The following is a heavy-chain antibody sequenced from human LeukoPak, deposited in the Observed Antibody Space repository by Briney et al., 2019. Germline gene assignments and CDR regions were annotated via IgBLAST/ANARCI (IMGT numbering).Heavy chain of an antibody. V-gene: IGHV3-21*01. CDR3: ARSRIPTWYNWFDP. CDR1: GFTFSSYS. CDR2: ISSSSSYI. D-gene: IGHD2-21*01. Sequence: GGSLRLSCAASGFTFSSYSMNWVRQAPGKGLEWVSSISSSSSYIYYADSVKGRFTISRDNAKNSLYLQMNSLRAEDTAMYYCARSRIPTWYNWFDPWGQGTLVTVSS. J-gene: IGHJ5*02.